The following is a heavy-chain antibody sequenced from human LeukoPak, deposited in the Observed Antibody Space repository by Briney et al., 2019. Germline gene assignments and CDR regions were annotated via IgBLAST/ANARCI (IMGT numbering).Heavy chain of an antibody. D-gene: IGHD2-2*02. J-gene: IGHJ5*02. CDR2: ISHSGST. Sequence: SETLSLTCGVSNYSISSGYFWGWLRQSPGNGLEWIGSISHSGSTYYNPSLESRVTISLDTSKNQFSLKLGSVTAADTAVYFCARGPYTNTNYFDPWGQGTQVTVTS. V-gene: IGHV4-38-2*01. CDR3: ARGPYTNTNYFDP. CDR1: NYSISSGYF.